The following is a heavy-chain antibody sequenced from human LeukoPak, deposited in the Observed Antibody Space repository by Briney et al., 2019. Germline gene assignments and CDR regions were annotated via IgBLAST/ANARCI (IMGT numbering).Heavy chain of an antibody. Sequence: ASVKVSCKASGYTFTSYGISWVRQAPGQGLEWMGWISAYNGNTNYAQKLQGRVTMTTDTSTSTAYMELRSLRSDDTAVYYCARGASHTIFGVVTPYYFDYWGQGTLVTVSS. CDR1: GYTFTSYG. CDR3: ARGASHTIFGVVTPYYFDY. D-gene: IGHD3-3*01. J-gene: IGHJ4*02. CDR2: ISAYNGNT. V-gene: IGHV1-18*01.